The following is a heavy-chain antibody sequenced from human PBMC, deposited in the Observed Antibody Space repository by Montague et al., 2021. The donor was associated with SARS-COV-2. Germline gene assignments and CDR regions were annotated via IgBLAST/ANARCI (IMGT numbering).Heavy chain of an antibody. V-gene: IGHV4-39*01. Sequence: SETLSLICTVSGGSISSSSYYWGWIRQPPGKGLEWIGSIYHSGSTYYNPSLKSRVTISVDTSENQFSLKLSSVTAADTAVYYCARHYYDSSGYYSPWYFDLWGRGTLVTVSS. J-gene: IGHJ2*01. D-gene: IGHD3-22*01. CDR3: ARHYYDSSGYYSPWYFDL. CDR1: GGSISSSSYY. CDR2: IYHSGST.